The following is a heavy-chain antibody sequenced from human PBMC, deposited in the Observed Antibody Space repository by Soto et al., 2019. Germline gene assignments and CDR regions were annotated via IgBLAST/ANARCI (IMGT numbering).Heavy chain of an antibody. CDR1: GFTVSNAW. CDR3: TRYSYGAAEY. D-gene: IGHD5-18*01. CDR2: IKSKTDGGTT. V-gene: IGHV3-15*01. J-gene: IGHJ4*02. Sequence: EVQLVESGGGLVKPGGSLRLSCAASGFTVSNAWMSWVRQDPGKGREWVGRIKSKTDGGTTEYDAPVKGRFTISRHDSKNTLYMQMNSLKTEDTAVYYCTRYSYGAAEYWGQGTLVTVSS.